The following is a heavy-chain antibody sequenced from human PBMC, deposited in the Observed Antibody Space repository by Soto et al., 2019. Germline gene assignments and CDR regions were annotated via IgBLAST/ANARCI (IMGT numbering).Heavy chain of an antibody. CDR2: IKWSSHAGAI. Sequence: PGGSLRLSCVASGFSFSNAGMNWVRQATGKGLEWVGRIKWSSHAGAIDYAAPVKGRFTISRDDSKNTLYLQLNSLTTEDTAVYYCTRGGPLGNYFDYWGQGTLVTVSS. D-gene: IGHD2-15*01. CDR3: TRGGPLGNYFDY. CDR1: GFSFSNAG. V-gene: IGHV3-15*07. J-gene: IGHJ4*02.